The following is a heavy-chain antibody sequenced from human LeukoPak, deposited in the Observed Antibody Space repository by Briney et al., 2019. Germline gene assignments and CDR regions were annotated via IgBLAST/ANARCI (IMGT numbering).Heavy chain of an antibody. CDR3: TTGGKGNYAPFDY. CDR1: GFTFSNAW. V-gene: IGHV3-15*01. CDR2: IKSKTDGGTT. J-gene: IGHJ4*02. Sequence: GGSLRLSCAASGFTFSNAWMSWVRQAPGKGLEWVGRIKSKTDGGTTDYAAPVKGRFTISRDDSKNTLYLQMNSLKTGDTAVYYCTTGGKGNYAPFDYWGQGTLVTVSS. D-gene: IGHD1-7*01.